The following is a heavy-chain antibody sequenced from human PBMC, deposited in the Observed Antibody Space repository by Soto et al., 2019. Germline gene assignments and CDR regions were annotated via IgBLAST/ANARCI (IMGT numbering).Heavy chain of an antibody. V-gene: IGHV5-10-1*01. J-gene: IGHJ4*02. CDR2: IDPSDSQT. CDR3: ARQIYDSDTGPNFQYYFDS. Sequence: ESLKISCKGSGYSFAGYWITWVRQKPGKGLEWMGRIDPSDSQTYYSPSFRGHVTISVTKSITTVFLQWSSLRASDTAMYYCARQIYDSDTGPNFQYYFDSWGQGTPVTVSS. CDR1: GYSFAGYW. D-gene: IGHD3-22*01.